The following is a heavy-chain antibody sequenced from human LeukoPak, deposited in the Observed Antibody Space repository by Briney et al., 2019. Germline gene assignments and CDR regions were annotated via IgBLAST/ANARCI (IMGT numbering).Heavy chain of an antibody. D-gene: IGHD3-22*01. CDR1: GYTFTGYY. CDR2: INPSGGST. Sequence: GASVKVSCKASGYTFTGYYMHWVRQAPGRGLEWMGIINPSGGSTRYAQKFQGRVTMTRDTSTSTFYMELSSLRSEDTAMYYCARDLFHRYYDSSGRAFDYWGQGTLVTVSS. J-gene: IGHJ4*02. V-gene: IGHV1-46*01. CDR3: ARDLFHRYYDSSGRAFDY.